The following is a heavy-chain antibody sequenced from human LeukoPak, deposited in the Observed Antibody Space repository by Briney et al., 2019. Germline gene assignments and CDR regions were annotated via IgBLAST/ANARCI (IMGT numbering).Heavy chain of an antibody. J-gene: IGHJ3*02. D-gene: IGHD6-19*01. V-gene: IGHV3-7*01. CDR3: ATSQTTSGRYGNAFDI. CDR2: IKQDGSEK. Sequence: PGGSLRLSCTSSEITFSSYWMSWVRQAPGKGLEWVANIKQDGSEKYYVDSLKGRSTISRDNAKNSLYLQMNSLRAEDTAVYYCATSQTTSGRYGNAFDIWGQGTMVTVSS. CDR1: EITFSSYW.